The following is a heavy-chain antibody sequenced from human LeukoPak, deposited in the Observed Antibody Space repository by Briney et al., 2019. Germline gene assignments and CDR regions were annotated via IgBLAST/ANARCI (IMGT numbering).Heavy chain of an antibody. D-gene: IGHD4-17*01. CDR2: IYYSGST. Sequence: PSETLSLTCAVYGESFSGYYWSWIRQPPGKGLEWIGSIYYSGSTYYNPSLKSRVTISVDTSKNQFSLKLSSVTAADTAVYYCARGPTTVTTPLDYWGQGTLVTVSS. CDR3: ARGPTTVTTPLDY. CDR1: GESFSGYY. J-gene: IGHJ4*02. V-gene: IGHV4-34*01.